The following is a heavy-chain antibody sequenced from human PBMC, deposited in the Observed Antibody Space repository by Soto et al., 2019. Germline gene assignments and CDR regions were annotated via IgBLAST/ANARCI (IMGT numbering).Heavy chain of an antibody. CDR1: GFTFSSYG. CDR3: ARDFAAVAGAPLSYYFDY. Sequence: GGSLRLSCAASGFTFSSYGMHWVRQAPGKWLEWVAVIWYDGSNKYYADSVKGRFTISRDNSKNTLYLQMNSLRAEDTAVYYCARDFAAVAGAPLSYYFDYWGQGXLVTVSS. D-gene: IGHD6-19*01. V-gene: IGHV3-33*01. CDR2: IWYDGSNK. J-gene: IGHJ4*02.